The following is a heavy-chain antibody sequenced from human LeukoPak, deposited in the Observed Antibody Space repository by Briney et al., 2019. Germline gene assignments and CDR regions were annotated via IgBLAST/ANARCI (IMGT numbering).Heavy chain of an antibody. J-gene: IGHJ4*02. V-gene: IGHV3-21*01. CDR1: GFTFSSYA. Sequence: KPGGSLRLSCAASGFTFSSYAMSWVRQAPGKGLEWVSSISSSSSYIYYADSVKGRFTISRDNAKNSLYLQMNSLRAEDTAVYYCARLRSGYYSSLLWGQGTLVTVSS. CDR3: ARLRSGYYSSLL. CDR2: ISSSSSYI. D-gene: IGHD3-22*01.